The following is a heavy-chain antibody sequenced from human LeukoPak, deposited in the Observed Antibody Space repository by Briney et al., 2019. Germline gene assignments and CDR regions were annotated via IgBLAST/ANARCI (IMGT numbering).Heavy chain of an antibody. CDR2: ISPILGIA. Sequence: SVKVSCKASGGTFSSYTISWVRQAPGQGLEWMGRISPILGIANYAQKFQGRATITADKSTSTAYMELSSLRSEDTAVYYCASDSSSSWYWWGQGTLVTVSS. D-gene: IGHD6-13*01. V-gene: IGHV1-69*02. CDR3: ASDSSSSWYW. J-gene: IGHJ4*02. CDR1: GGTFSSYT.